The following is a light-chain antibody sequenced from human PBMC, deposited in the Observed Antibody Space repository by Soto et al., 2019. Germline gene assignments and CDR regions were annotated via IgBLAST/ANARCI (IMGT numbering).Light chain of an antibody. CDR2: DVS. Sequence: QSVLAQPASVSGSPGQSITISCTGTSSDVGRYNYVSWFQQHPGKAPKLLIYDVSNWPSGVSDRFSGSKSGKTASLTISGLQAEDEADYYCTSFTTSSTFVFGTGTKVTVL. V-gene: IGLV2-14*01. J-gene: IGLJ1*01. CDR1: SSDVGRYNY. CDR3: TSFTTSSTFV.